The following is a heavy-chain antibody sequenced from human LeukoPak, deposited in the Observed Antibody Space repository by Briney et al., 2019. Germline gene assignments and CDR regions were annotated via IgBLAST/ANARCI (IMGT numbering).Heavy chain of an antibody. D-gene: IGHD3-10*01. J-gene: IGHJ4*02. V-gene: IGHV4-61*02. Sequence: SETLSLTCTVSGDSIRSVSYFWNWIRQPAGKGLEWIGRIYASGSTNYNPSLKSRVTISVDTSKNQFSLKLSSVTAADTAVYYCAREFGESRTDFDYWGQGTLVTVSS. CDR2: IYASGST. CDR3: AREFGESRTDFDY. CDR1: GDSIRSVSYF.